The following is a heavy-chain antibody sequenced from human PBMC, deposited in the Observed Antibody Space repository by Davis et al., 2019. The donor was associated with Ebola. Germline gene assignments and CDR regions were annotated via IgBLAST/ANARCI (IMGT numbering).Heavy chain of an antibody. J-gene: IGHJ4*02. CDR1: GFTFDDYA. Sequence: GESLKISCAASGFTFDDYAMHWVRQAPGKGLEWVAVISYDGSNKYYADSVKGRFTISRDNAKNSLYLQMNSLRDEDTAVYYCARAFTVTPFDYWGQGTLVTVSS. D-gene: IGHD4-17*01. CDR3: ARAFTVTPFDY. V-gene: IGHV3-30*03. CDR2: ISYDGSNK.